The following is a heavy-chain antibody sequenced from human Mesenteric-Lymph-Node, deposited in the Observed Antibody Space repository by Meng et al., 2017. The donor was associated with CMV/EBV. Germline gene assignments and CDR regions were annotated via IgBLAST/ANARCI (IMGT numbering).Heavy chain of an antibody. CDR3: ARDLAYCGGDCYFPPRPGYGMDV. D-gene: IGHD2-21*01. CDR1: GYSISSGYY. J-gene: IGHJ6*02. Sequence: SETLSLTCTVSGYSISSGYYWGWIRQPPGKGLEWIGSIYHSGSTYYNPSLKSRVTISVDTSKNQFSLKLSSVTSADTAVYYCARDLAYCGGDCYFPPRPGYGMDVWGQGTTVTVSS. V-gene: IGHV4-38-2*02. CDR2: IYHSGST.